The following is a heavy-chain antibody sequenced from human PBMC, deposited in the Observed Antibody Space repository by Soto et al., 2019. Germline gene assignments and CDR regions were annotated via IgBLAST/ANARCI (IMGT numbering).Heavy chain of an antibody. CDR3: ARTMVRGVMHD. Sequence: EVQLVESGGVLVQPGGSLRLSCAASGFTFSSYSMNWVRQAPGKGLEWVSYISSSSSTIYYADSVKGRFTISRDNAKNPLYLQMNSLRAEDTAVYYCARTMVRGVMHDWGQGTLVTVSS. CDR1: GFTFSSYS. J-gene: IGHJ4*02. V-gene: IGHV3-48*01. D-gene: IGHD3-10*01. CDR2: ISSSSSTI.